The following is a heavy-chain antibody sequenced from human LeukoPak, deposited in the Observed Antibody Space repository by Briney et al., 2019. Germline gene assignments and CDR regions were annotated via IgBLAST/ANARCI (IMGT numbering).Heavy chain of an antibody. Sequence: GGSLRLSCVASGFTRGMHWVRQAPGNGLEWVGFIRFDGTDSDYADSVKGRFTISRDNAKNTLYVQMNSLRAEDTAVYYCSTGSGHAFDIWGRGTMVTVSS. CDR2: IRFDGTDS. J-gene: IGHJ3*02. CDR3: STGSGHAFDI. V-gene: IGHV3-30*02. CDR1: GFTRG. D-gene: IGHD3-10*01.